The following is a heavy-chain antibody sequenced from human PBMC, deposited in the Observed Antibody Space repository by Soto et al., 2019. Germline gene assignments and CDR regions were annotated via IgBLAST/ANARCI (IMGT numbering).Heavy chain of an antibody. Sequence: ESGGGLVQPGGSLRLSCAASGFTFSSYAMHWVRQAPGKGLEYVSAISSYGGSKYYANSVKGRFTISRDNSKNTLYLQMGSLRAEDMAVYYCARDPDSSGYYYFDYWGQGTLVTVSS. V-gene: IGHV3-64*01. J-gene: IGHJ4*02. CDR2: ISSYGGSK. CDR1: GFTFSSYA. CDR3: ARDPDSSGYYYFDY. D-gene: IGHD3-22*01.